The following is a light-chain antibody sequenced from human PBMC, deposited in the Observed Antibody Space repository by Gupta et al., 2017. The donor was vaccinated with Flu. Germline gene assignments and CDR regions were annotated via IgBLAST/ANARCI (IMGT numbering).Light chain of an antibody. CDR3: MQGTHWPALT. CDR1: QRLVYSAGTTY. J-gene: IGKJ4*01. CDR2: KVS. V-gene: IGKV2-30*01. Sequence: DVVMTPSSLSLLSTLVQPAAITCRSTQRLVYSAGTTYLNWFQQRPCQSPRRLIYKVSNRDAGVPDRFSGSGSGHDFTLKISMGEADDVGVYSCMQGTHWPALTFGGGTKVEIK.